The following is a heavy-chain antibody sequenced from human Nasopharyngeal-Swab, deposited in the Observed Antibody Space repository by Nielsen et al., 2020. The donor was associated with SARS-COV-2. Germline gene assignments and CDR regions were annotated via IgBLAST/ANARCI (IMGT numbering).Heavy chain of an antibody. CDR2: IIPILGIA. CDR1: GGTFSSYA. J-gene: IGHJ6*02. Sequence: SVKVSCKASGGTFSSYAISWVRQAPGQGLEWMGRIIPILGIANYAQKFQGRVTITADKSTSTAYMELSSLRSEDTAVYYCERYRDGYSYGMDVWGQGTTVTVSS. V-gene: IGHV1-69*04. D-gene: IGHD5-24*01. CDR3: ERYRDGYSYGMDV.